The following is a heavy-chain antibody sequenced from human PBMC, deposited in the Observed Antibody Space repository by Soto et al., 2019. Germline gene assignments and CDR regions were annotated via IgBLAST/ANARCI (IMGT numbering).Heavy chain of an antibody. CDR2: ISAYNGNT. Sequence: ASVKISCKASGYTFTSYGISWVRQAPGQGLEWMGWISAYNGNTNYAQKLQGRVTMTTDTSTSTAYMELRSLRSDDTAVYYCARGRGVVVPDAPIDYWGKGTLVTVSS. J-gene: IGHJ4*02. CDR1: GYTFTSYG. V-gene: IGHV1-18*04. D-gene: IGHD2-2*01. CDR3: ARGRGVVVPDAPIDY.